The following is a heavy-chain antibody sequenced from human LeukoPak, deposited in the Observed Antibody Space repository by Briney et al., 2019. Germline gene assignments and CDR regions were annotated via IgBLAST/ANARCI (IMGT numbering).Heavy chain of an antibody. V-gene: IGHV1-2*02. Sequence: ASVKVSCKASGYSFTEHYIYWVRQAPGQGLEWVGRINCNSGDANSAQKFQGRVTMTRDTSVSTAYMELSRLRSDDTAVYYCARDRRLGGQGAFDIWGQGTMVTVSS. J-gene: IGHJ3*02. CDR2: INCNSGDA. CDR3: ARDRRLGGQGAFDI. D-gene: IGHD4-23*01. CDR1: GYSFTEHY.